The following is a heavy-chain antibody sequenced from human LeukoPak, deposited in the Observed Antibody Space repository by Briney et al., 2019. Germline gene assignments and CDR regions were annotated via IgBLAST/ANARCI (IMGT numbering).Heavy chain of an antibody. D-gene: IGHD1-26*01. CDR3: ARNSVMGSTDYWYLDL. J-gene: IGHJ2*01. V-gene: IGHV1-2*02. CDR1: GYTFADHY. CDR2: INPKSGDT. Sequence: ASVKVSCKASGYTFADHYIHWVRQAPGQGLEWMGWINPKSGDTNHAQRFQGRVTMTRDTSISTAYMGLRSDDTAVYYCARNSVMGSTDYWYLDLWGRGTLVTVSS.